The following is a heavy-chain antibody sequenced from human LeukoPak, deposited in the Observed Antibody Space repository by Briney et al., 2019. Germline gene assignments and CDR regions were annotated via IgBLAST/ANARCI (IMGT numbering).Heavy chain of an antibody. V-gene: IGHV3-48*04. D-gene: IGHD3-22*01. CDR3: ARRGYHDSSGYDY. CDR1: GFIFGNAW. CDR2: ISSSGSTI. J-gene: IGHJ4*02. Sequence: GGSLRLSCAASGFIFGNAWMTWVRQAPGKGLEWVPYISSSGSTIYYADSVKGRFTISRDNAKNSLYLQMNSLRAEDTAVYYCARRGYHDSSGYDYWGQGTPVTVSS.